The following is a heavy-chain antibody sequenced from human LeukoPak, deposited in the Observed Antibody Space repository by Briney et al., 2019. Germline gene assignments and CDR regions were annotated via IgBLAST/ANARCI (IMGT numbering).Heavy chain of an antibody. Sequence: SETLSLTCTVSGGSISCYYSSWIRQPAGNGLEWIGRIYTSGSTNYNPSLKTRVTMSVDTSKTPFSLKLSSVTAADTAVYYCARDGIPLVGGVSNFDLWGRGTLVTVSS. CDR3: ARDGIPLVGGVSNFDL. V-gene: IGHV4-4*07. CDR1: GGSISCYY. D-gene: IGHD4-23*01. CDR2: IYTSGST. J-gene: IGHJ2*01.